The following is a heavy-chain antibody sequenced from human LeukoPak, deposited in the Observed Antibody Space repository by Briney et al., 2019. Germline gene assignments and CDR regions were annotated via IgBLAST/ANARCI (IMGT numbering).Heavy chain of an antibody. CDR3: VRGGGGTGTFDY. V-gene: IGHV3-53*04. Sequence: PGGSLRLSCAASGFTVSRNYMSWVRQAPGKGLEWVSVIYSGGNTYYADSVKGRFTISRHNLKNTLYLQMNSLRAEDTAVYYCVRGGGGTGTFDYWGQGTLVTVSS. D-gene: IGHD1-1*01. CDR1: GFTVSRNY. J-gene: IGHJ4*02. CDR2: IYSGGNT.